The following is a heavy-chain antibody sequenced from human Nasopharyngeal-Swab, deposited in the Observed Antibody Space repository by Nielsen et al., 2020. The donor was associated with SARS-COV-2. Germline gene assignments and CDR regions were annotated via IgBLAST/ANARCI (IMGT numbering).Heavy chain of an antibody. V-gene: IGHV3-21*01. Sequence: GESLKISCAASGFTFSSYAMHWVRQAPGKGLEWVSSISGSSSYIYYADSVKGRFTISRDNAKNSLYLQMNSLRAEDTAVYYCGRGHYGLDVWGQGTTVIVSS. CDR1: GFTFSSYA. J-gene: IGHJ6*02. CDR3: GRGHYGLDV. CDR2: ISGSSSYI.